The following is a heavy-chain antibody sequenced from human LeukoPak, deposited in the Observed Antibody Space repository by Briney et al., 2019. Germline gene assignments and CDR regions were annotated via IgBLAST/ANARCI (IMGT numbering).Heavy chain of an antibody. CDR3: ASYSSSWYSFDY. CDR2: ISAYNGNT. V-gene: IGHV1-18*01. D-gene: IGHD6-13*01. J-gene: IGHJ4*02. Sequence: ASVKVSCKASGYTFTSYGISWVRQALGQGLEWMGWISAYNGNTNYAQKLQGRVTMTTDTSTSTAYMELRSLRSDDTAVYYCASYSSSWYSFDYWGQGTLVTVSS. CDR1: GYTFTSYG.